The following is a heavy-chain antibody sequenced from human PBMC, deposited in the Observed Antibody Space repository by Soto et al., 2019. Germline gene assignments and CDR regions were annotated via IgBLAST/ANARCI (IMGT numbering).Heavy chain of an antibody. V-gene: IGHV4-34*01. CDR1: GGSFSGYY. CDR3: ARGPLYYYYYMDV. J-gene: IGHJ6*03. Sequence: SETLSLTCAVCGGSFSGYYWSWIRQPPGKGLEWIGEINHSGSTNYNPSLKSRVTISVDTSKNQFSLKLSSVTAADTAVYYCARGPLYYYYYMDVWGKGTTVTVSS. CDR2: INHSGST.